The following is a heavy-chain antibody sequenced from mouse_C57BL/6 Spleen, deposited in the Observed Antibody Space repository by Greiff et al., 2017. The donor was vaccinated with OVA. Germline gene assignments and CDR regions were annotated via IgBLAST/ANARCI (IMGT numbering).Heavy chain of an antibody. CDR3: ARARNPYDAYFDY. Sequence: QVQLQQPGAELVKPGASVKLSCKASGYTFTSYWMRWVKQRPGQGLEWIGEIDPSDSYTNYNKKFKGRATLTVDTSSSTAYMQLSSLTSEDSAFYYCARARNPYDAYFDYWGQGTTLTVSS. J-gene: IGHJ2*01. V-gene: IGHV1-50*01. D-gene: IGHD2-12*01. CDR1: GYTFTSYW. CDR2: IDPSDSYT.